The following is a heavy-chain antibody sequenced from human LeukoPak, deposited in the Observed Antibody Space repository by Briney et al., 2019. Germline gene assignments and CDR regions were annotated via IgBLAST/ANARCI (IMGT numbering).Heavy chain of an antibody. V-gene: IGHV1-24*01. Sequence: SVKVSCKFSGYTLTELSMDWVRQAPRKGLEGMGGFDPEDGGTIYAQKFQSRLIMTTDTPTTTAYMELRSLRSDDTAVYFCARDFGLAATEAGYWGQGTLVTVSS. CDR1: GYTLTELS. D-gene: IGHD6-13*01. CDR2: FDPEDGGT. CDR3: ARDFGLAATEAGY. J-gene: IGHJ4*02.